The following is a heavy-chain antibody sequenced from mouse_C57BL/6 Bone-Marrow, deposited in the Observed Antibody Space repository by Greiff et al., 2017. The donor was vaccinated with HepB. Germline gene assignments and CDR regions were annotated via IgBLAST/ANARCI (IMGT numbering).Heavy chain of an antibody. CDR2: IDPSDSET. CDR1: GYTFTSYW. Sequence: QVQLQQPGAELVRPGSSVKLSCKASGYTFTSYWMHWVKQRPIQGLEWIGNIDPSDSETHYNQKFKDKATLTVAKSSSTAYMQLSSLTSEDSAVYYCAITTVVPHFVWGTGTTVTVSS. CDR3: AITTVVPHFV. D-gene: IGHD1-1*01. V-gene: IGHV1-52*01. J-gene: IGHJ1*03.